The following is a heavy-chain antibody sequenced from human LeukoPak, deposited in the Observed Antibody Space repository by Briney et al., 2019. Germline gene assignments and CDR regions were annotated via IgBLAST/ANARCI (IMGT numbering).Heavy chain of an antibody. CDR2: IYDSGST. CDR1: GGSLSSYH. V-gene: IGHV4-59*08. D-gene: IGHD4-17*01. Sequence: ASETLSLTCSVSGGSLSSYHLNWIRQPPGKGLEWMGCIYDSGSTRYNPSLKSRVSISVDTSKNQLSLQLNSVTAADTAVYYCARRKQDLTVAFGIWGQGTMVTVSS. CDR3: ARRKQDLTVAFGI. J-gene: IGHJ3*02.